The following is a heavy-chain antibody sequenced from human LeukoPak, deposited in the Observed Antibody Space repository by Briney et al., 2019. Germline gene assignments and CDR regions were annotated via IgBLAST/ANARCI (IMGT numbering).Heavy chain of an antibody. CDR3: AKDQYSTSWYYFDY. Sequence: RPGGSLRLSCAASGFTFNNYAISWVRQAPGKGLEWVSAISGSGGSTYYADSVKGRFTISRDNSKNTLYLQMDSLRAEDTAVYCCAKDQYSTSWYYFDYWGQGTLVTVSS. J-gene: IGHJ4*02. CDR1: GFTFNNYA. CDR2: ISGSGGST. V-gene: IGHV3-23*01. D-gene: IGHD6-13*01.